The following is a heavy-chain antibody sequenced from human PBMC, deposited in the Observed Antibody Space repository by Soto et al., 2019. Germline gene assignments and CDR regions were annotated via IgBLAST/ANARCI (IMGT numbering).Heavy chain of an antibody. V-gene: IGHV6-1*01. CDR1: GDSVSSNSAA. D-gene: IGHD6-19*01. Sequence: SQTLSLTCAISGDSVSSNSAAWNWIRQSPSRGLEWLGRTYYRSKWYNDYAVSVKSRITINPDTSKNQFSLQLNSVTPEDTAVYYCARFGRSGWSGYYYYGMDVWGQGTTVTVSS. CDR3: ARFGRSGWSGYYYYGMDV. J-gene: IGHJ6*02. CDR2: TYYRSKWYN.